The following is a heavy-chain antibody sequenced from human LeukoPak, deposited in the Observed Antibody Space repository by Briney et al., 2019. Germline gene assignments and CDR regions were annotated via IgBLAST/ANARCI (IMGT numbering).Heavy chain of an antibody. Sequence: GRSLRLSCAASGFTFSSYAMHWVRQAPGKGLEWVAVISYDGSNKYYADSVKGRFTISRDNSKNTLYLQMNSLRAEDMAIYYCTRVGYIDEGIDYWGQGTLVTVSS. V-gene: IGHV3-30-3*01. CDR1: GFTFSSYA. CDR3: TRVGYIDEGIDY. CDR2: ISYDGSNK. J-gene: IGHJ4*02. D-gene: IGHD5-24*01.